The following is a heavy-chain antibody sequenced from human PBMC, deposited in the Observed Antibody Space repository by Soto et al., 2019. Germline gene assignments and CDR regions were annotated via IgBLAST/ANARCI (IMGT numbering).Heavy chain of an antibody. J-gene: IGHJ6*02. CDR3: AKDSPFVRVGDPLYYYYGMDV. CDR2: ISGSGGST. CDR1: GFTFSSYA. Sequence: GGSLRLSCAASGFTFSSYAMSWVRQAPGKGLEWVSAISGSGGSTYYADSVKGRFTISRDNSKNTLYLQMNSLRAEDTAVYYCAKDSPFVRVGDPLYYYYGMDVWGQGT. D-gene: IGHD3-10*01. V-gene: IGHV3-23*01.